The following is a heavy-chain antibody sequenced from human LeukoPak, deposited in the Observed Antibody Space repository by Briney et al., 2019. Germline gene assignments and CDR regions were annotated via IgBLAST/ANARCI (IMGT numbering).Heavy chain of an antibody. J-gene: IGHJ3*02. V-gene: IGHV3-7*01. CDR3: ERDVAPVPAAAYHDALDI. CDR1: GFTFSSYW. Sequence: GGSLRLSCAASGFTFSSYWMSWVRQAPGKGLEWVVNIKQDGSEKYYVDSVKGRFTISRDNAKNSLYLQMNSLRAEDTAVYYCERDVAPVPAAAYHDALDIWGQGTMVTVSS. D-gene: IGHD2-2*01. CDR2: IKQDGSEK.